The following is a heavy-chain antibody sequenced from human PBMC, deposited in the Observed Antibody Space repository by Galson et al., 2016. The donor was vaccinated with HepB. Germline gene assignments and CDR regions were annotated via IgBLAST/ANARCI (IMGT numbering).Heavy chain of an antibody. J-gene: IGHJ6*02. CDR2: ISYDGSKK. Sequence: SLRLSCAGFGFTFSSCGMHWVRQAPGKGLEWVTVISYDGSKKYYADSVKGRFTVSRDTSKNTLYLQMNSLRDEDTAVYYCASSPAYFWSGSYFSKYYYYGMDVWGQGTTVTVSS. CDR1: GFTFSSCG. D-gene: IGHD3-3*01. V-gene: IGHV3-30*03. CDR3: ASSPAYFWSGSYFSKYYYYGMDV.